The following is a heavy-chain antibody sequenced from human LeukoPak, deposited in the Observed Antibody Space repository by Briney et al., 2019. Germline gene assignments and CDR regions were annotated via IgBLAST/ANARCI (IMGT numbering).Heavy chain of an antibody. CDR3: AKEDSIELDFES. Sequence: PGGSLRLSCAASGFTFSCYAMSWVRQAPGKGLEWVSAISGSGGSTYYADSVKGRFTISRDNSKNTLYLQMNSLRAEDTAVSYCAKEDSIELDFESCGQGTLVTVSS. CDR1: GFTFSCYA. CDR2: ISGSGGST. D-gene: IGHD2-8*01. V-gene: IGHV3-23*01. J-gene: IGHJ4*02.